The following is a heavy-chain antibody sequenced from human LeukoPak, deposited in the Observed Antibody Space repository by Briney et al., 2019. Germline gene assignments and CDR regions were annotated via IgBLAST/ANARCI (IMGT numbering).Heavy chain of an antibody. CDR2: ISFDGSNK. J-gene: IGHJ4*02. CDR1: GFSISNYG. V-gene: IGHV3-30*03. Sequence: GRSLRLSCAASGFSISNYGFHWVRQAPGKGLEWVAVISFDGSNKFYADSVKGRFTISRDTSKNTLYLQMNSLRADDTAVYYCARGNANWGQGTLVTVSS. CDR3: ARGNAN.